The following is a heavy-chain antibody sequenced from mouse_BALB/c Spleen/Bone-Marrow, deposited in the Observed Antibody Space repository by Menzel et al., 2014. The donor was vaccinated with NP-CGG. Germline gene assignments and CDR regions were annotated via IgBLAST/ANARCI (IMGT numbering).Heavy chain of an antibody. D-gene: IGHD1-1*01. CDR1: GYTFSRYW. V-gene: IGHV1-9*01. J-gene: IGHJ1*01. CDR3: ARWGYGSSYVGYFDV. CDR2: ILSGSGST. Sequence: VQLQQSGAELTKPGASVKISCKATGYTFSRYWIEWVKQRPGHGLEWIGEILSGSGSTNYNEKFKGKATFTADTSSNTAYMQLSSLTSEDSAVYYCARWGYGSSYVGYFDVWGAGTTVTVSS.